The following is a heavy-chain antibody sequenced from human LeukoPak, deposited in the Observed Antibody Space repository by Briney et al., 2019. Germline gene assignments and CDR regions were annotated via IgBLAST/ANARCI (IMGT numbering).Heavy chain of an antibody. V-gene: IGHV1-46*01. D-gene: IGHD2-2*01. Sequence: GASVKVSCKASGGTFSSYAISWVRQAPGQGLEWMGIINPSGGSTSYAQKFQSRVTMTRDTSTSTVYMELSSLRSEDTAVCYCARAGDIVVVPAALIHYYYYGMDVWGQGTTVTVSS. J-gene: IGHJ6*02. CDR2: INPSGGST. CDR3: ARAGDIVVVPAALIHYYYYGMDV. CDR1: GGTFSSYA.